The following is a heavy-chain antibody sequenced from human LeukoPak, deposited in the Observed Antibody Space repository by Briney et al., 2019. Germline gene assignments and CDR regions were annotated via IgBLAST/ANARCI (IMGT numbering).Heavy chain of an antibody. CDR2: IYLGDSDT. V-gene: IGHV5-51*01. CDR3: ARLSRAVLTYGMDV. CDR1: GYSFTSYW. J-gene: IGHJ6*04. Sequence: GESLKISCKCSGYSFTSYWIAWLRHIRGKGLEWMGIIYLGDSDTRYSTSFQGQVTISADKSISTAYLQWSSLKASDTAMYYCARLSRAVLTYGMDVWGKGTTVTVSS. D-gene: IGHD6-19*01.